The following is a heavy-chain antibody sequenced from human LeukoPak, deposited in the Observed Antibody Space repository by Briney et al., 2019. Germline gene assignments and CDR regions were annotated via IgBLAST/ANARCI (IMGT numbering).Heavy chain of an antibody. V-gene: IGHV4-61*02. Sequence: SETLSLTCTVSGGSISSGSYYWSWIRQPAGKGLEWIGRIYTSGSTNYNPSLKSRVTISVDTSKNQFSLKLSSVTAADTAVYYCARSDPLNYYGSGSYGIWGQGTLVTVSS. CDR1: GGSISSGSYY. D-gene: IGHD3-10*01. CDR3: ARSDPLNYYGSGSYGI. CDR2: IYTSGST. J-gene: IGHJ4*02.